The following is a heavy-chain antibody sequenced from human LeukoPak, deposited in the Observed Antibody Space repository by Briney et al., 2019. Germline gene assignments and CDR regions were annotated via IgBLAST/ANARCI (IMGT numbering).Heavy chain of an antibody. Sequence: GGSLRLSCAGSGFTLSSYAMSWVRQAPGQGLEWVSVISDSGGYTSYADSVRGRFTISRDNSRNTLYLQMISLRPEDTAVYYCAKDNSIGKYCTNGVCSPFDYWGQGTLVTVSS. CDR1: GFTLSSYA. D-gene: IGHD2-8*01. V-gene: IGHV3-23*01. CDR3: AKDNSIGKYCTNGVCSPFDY. J-gene: IGHJ4*02. CDR2: ISDSGGYT.